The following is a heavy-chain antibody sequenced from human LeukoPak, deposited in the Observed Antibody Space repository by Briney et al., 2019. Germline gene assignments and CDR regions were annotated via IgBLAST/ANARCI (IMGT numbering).Heavy chain of an antibody. CDR2: IIPIFGTA. V-gene: IGHV1-69*05. J-gene: IGHJ5*02. D-gene: IGHD6-13*01. CDR3: ASEAAGTLLGFDP. CDR1: GGTFSSYA. Sequence: SVKVSCKASGGTFSSYAISWVRQAPGQGLEWMGGIIPIFGTANYAQKFQGRVTITTDESTSTAYMELSSLRSEDTAVYYCASEAAGTLLGFDPWGQGTLVTVSS.